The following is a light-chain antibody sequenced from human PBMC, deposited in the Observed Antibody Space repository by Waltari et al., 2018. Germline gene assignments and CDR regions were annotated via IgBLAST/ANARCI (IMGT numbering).Light chain of an antibody. CDR2: HAS. CDR3: QQYNNWPPST. J-gene: IGKJ1*01. Sequence: EIVLTQSPATLSLSPGESATLSCRASESVASNLAWYQQRPGQAPRLLIFHASTRATGIPAKFSGSGSGTEFTLTISSLQSEDFAVYYCQQYNNWPPSTFGQGTKVEIK. CDR1: ESVASN. V-gene: IGKV3-15*01.